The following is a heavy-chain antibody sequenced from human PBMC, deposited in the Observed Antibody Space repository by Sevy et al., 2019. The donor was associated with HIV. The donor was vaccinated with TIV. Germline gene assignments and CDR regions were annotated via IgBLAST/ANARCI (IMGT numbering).Heavy chain of an antibody. CDR1: GFTFSSYG. Sequence: GGSLRLSCAASGFTFSSYGMHWVRQAPGKGLEWVTFIRYDGSNKYYAGSVKGRFTISRDSSKNTLYLQMNSLRAEDTAVYYCAKDARTGGAGAYYFGMDVWGQGTTVTVSS. D-gene: IGHD2-8*02. CDR3: AKDARTGGAGAYYFGMDV. CDR2: IRYDGSNK. V-gene: IGHV3-30*02. J-gene: IGHJ6*02.